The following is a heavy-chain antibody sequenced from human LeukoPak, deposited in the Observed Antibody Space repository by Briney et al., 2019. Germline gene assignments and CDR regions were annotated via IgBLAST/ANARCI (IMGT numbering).Heavy chain of an antibody. J-gene: IGHJ4*02. CDR1: GGSISSGGYY. CDR3: ARDLGIGEDS. V-gene: IGHV4-30-2*01. D-gene: IGHD6-13*01. CDR2: IYHSGST. Sequence: SETLSPTCTVSGGSISSGGYYWSWIRQPPGKGLEWIGYIYHSGSTYYNPSLKSRVTMSIDRSKNQFSLKVTSVAAADTAVYYCARDLGIGEDSWGQGILVTVSS.